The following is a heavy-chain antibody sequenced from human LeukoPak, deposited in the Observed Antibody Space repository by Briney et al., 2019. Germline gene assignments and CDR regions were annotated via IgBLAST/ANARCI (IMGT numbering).Heavy chain of an antibody. CDR1: GGSFSDYY. CDR3: ARAYDYVWGSYRYSFDY. D-gene: IGHD3-16*02. V-gene: IGHV4-34*01. Sequence: PSETLSLTCAVYGGSFSDYYWGWIRQPPGKGLEWIGSIYHSGSTYYNPSLKSRVTISVDTSKNQFSLKLSSVTAADTAVYYCARAYDYVWGSYRYSFDYWGQGTLVTVSS. J-gene: IGHJ4*02. CDR2: IYHSGST.